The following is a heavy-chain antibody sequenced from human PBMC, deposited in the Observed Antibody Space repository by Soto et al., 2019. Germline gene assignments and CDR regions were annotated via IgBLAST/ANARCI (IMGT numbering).Heavy chain of an antibody. Sequence: EVQLLESGGGLVQPGGSLRLSCAASGFTFSSYAMSWVRQAPGKGLEWVSAISGSGGSTYYADSVKGRFTISRDNSKNTLYLQMNSLRAEYTAVYYCASMIVVVPAAKSDAFDIWGQGTMVTVSS. CDR2: ISGSGGST. CDR3: ASMIVVVPAAKSDAFDI. CDR1: GFTFSSYA. D-gene: IGHD2-2*01. J-gene: IGHJ3*02. V-gene: IGHV3-23*01.